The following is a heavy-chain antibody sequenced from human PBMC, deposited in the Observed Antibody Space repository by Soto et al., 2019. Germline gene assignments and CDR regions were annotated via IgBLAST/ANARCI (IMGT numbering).Heavy chain of an antibody. CDR2: IRSEVYSYAT. CDR1: GFTFSDST. V-gene: IGHV3-73*02. Sequence: EVQLVESGGGLVQPGGSLKVSCAASGFTFSDSTIHWVRQASGKGLEWVGRIRSEVYSYATVCAASVKDRFTISRDDSKNTAYLQMNSLKIEDTVVYYCSRCSGGYCMDVWGQGTTVTVSS. D-gene: IGHD3-10*02. CDR3: SRCSGGYCMDV. J-gene: IGHJ6*02.